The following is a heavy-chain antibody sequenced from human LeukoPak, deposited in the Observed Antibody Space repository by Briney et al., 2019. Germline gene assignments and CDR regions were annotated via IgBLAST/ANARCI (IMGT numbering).Heavy chain of an antibody. CDR1: GGSISSSNW. CDR3: ARGDGYNFDY. J-gene: IGHJ4*02. D-gene: IGHD5-24*01. CDR2: IYHSGST. V-gene: IGHV4-4*02. Sequence: PSETLSLTCAVSGGSISSSNWWSWVRQPPGKGLEWIGEIYHSGSTNYNPSLKSRVSISVDTSKNQLSLKLSSVTAADTAVYYCARGDGYNFDYWGQGTLVTVSS.